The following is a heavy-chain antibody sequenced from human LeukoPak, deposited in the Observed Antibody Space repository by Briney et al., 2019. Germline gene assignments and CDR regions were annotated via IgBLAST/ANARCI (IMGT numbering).Heavy chain of an antibody. Sequence: PSETLFLTCTVSGGSISSYYWSWIRQPAGKGLEWIGRIYTSGSTNYNPSLKSRVTMSVDTSKNQFSLKLSSVTAADTAVYYCASQNYYDSSGYYYRSGEGNYFDYWGQGTLVTVSS. CDR1: GGSISSYY. CDR3: ASQNYYDSSGYYYRSGEGNYFDY. CDR2: IYTSGST. D-gene: IGHD3-22*01. V-gene: IGHV4-4*07. J-gene: IGHJ4*02.